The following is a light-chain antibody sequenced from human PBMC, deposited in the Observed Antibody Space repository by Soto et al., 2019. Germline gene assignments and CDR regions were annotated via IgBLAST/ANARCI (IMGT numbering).Light chain of an antibody. V-gene: IGLV1-40*01. CDR3: QSYDSTLSGSA. CDR1: RSNIGAGYD. J-gene: IGLJ3*02. CDR2: GNT. Sequence: QSVLTQPPSVSVAPGQRVPISCTGSRSNIGAGYDVQWYQQVPGAAPKVLIYGNTNRPSGVPDRFSGSSSGTSASLASAGMQAEDEAVYYCQSYDSTLSGSAFGGGTTLTVL.